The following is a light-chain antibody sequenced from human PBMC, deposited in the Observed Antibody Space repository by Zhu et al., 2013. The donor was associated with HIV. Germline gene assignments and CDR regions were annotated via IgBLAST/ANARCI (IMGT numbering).Light chain of an antibody. CDR3: QQYENLPLT. V-gene: IGKV1-33*01. Sequence: DIQMTQSPSSLSASIGDTVTITCQASHDIRNHLNWYQQKPGKAPKLLVYHTSTLHTGVPSRFSGSGSGTDFTLTISSLQPEDFATYHCQQYENLPLTFGGGTSVEIK. J-gene: IGKJ4*01. CDR1: HDIRNH. CDR2: HTS.